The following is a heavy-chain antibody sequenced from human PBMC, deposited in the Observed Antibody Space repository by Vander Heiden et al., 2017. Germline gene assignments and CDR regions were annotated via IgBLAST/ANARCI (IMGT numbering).Heavy chain of an antibody. J-gene: IGHJ4*02. D-gene: IGHD2-2*02. Sequence: EVQMSESGGALVQPGGSLRLSCAASGFTFSTYGMSWVRQAPGKGLEWVSSISGSGTTTYSVDSVKGRFTISRDNSKNTLYLQMNSLRAEETAIYYCAKEIGYCSSTTCYKSFDYWGQGTLVTVSS. CDR2: ISGSGTTT. V-gene: IGHV3-23*01. CDR1: GFTFSTYG. CDR3: AKEIGYCSSTTCYKSFDY.